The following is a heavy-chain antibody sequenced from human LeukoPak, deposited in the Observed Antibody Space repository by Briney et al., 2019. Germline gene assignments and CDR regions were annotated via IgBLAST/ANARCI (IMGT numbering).Heavy chain of an antibody. D-gene: IGHD3-10*01. V-gene: IGHV3-64*01. J-gene: IGHJ4*02. CDR3: ARANQFSGSGTYYNDF. CDR1: GFTFSSFA. CDR2: ISTSGGTT. Sequence: PGGSLRLSCAASGFTFSSFAMHWVRQAPGKGLGYVSAISTSGGTTFYANSVKDRFTISRDNSKNTLYLHMGSLRPEDMAVYYCARANQFSGSGTYYNDFWGQGTLVTVSS.